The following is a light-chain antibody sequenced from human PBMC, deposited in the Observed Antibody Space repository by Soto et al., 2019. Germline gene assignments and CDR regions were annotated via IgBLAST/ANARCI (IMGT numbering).Light chain of an antibody. CDR1: QSVSSSY. Sequence: EIVLTQSPGTLSLSPGERATLSCRASQSVSSSYLAWYQQKPGQAPRLLIYGASSRATGIPDRFSGSGSGTDFTLTISRLEPEHFAVYYCQQYGSSPHFGQGTRLEIK. CDR3: QQYGSSPH. CDR2: GAS. V-gene: IGKV3-20*01. J-gene: IGKJ5*01.